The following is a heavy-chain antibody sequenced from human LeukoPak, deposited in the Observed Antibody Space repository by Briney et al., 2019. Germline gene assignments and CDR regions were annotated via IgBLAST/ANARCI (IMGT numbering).Heavy chain of an antibody. CDR2: ISGSGRSA. CDR1: GFTFSSYA. V-gene: IGHV3-23*01. Sequence: GGSLRLSCATSGFTFSSYAMSWVRQAPGKGLEWVSAISGSGRSAYNADSVKGRFAISRDNSKNTLYLQMNSLRAEDTAVYYCAKDTPQNGMDVWGQGTTVTVSS. CDR3: AKDTPQNGMDV. J-gene: IGHJ6*02.